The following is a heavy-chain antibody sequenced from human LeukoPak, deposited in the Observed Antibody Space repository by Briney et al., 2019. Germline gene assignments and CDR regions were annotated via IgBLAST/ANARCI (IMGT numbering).Heavy chain of an antibody. J-gene: IGHJ6*03. CDR1: GFTFSSYG. CDR2: IRYDGSNK. CDR3: AKDSQNYYYYMDV. V-gene: IGHV3-30*02. Sequence: PGGSLRLSCATSGFTFSSYGMHWVRQAPGKGLEWVAFIRYDGSNKYYADSVKGRFTISRDNSKNTLYLQMNSLRAEDTAVYYCAKDSQNYYYYMDVWGKGTTVTISS.